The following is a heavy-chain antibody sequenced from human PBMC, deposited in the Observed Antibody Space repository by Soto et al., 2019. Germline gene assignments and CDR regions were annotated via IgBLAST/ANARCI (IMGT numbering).Heavy chain of an antibody. CDR2: IRAYNGDT. D-gene: IGHD1-26*01. CDR3: VRDLVGATGY. J-gene: IGHJ4*02. V-gene: IGHV1-18*01. CDR1: GYTFSSYA. Sequence: ASVKVSCKASGYTFSSYAIGWVRQAPGQGLEWMGWIRAYNGDTNYSHNLQGRVTMTTDTSTNTAYMELRSLRSDDTAVYYCVRDLVGATGYWGQGTLVTVSS.